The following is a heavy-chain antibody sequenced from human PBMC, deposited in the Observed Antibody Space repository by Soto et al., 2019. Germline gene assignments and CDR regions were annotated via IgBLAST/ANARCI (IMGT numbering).Heavy chain of an antibody. CDR1: GDTFIAHY. D-gene: IGHD3-10*01. CDR3: ARDANPYYGPGSLHGYFDY. V-gene: IGHV1-2*02. CDR2: TNPNNGSP. J-gene: IGHJ4*02. Sequence: ASVKVSCKASGDTFIAHYIHWVRQAPGKGFEWIGWTNPNNGSPKYAQKFQGRVTMTRDTSITTVYVELSSLRSDDTAVYFCARDANPYYGPGSLHGYFDYWGQGTLVTVSS.